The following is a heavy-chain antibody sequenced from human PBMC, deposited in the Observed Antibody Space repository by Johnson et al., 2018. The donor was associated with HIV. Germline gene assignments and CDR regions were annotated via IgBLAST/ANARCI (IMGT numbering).Heavy chain of an antibody. CDR2: IHSGGST. D-gene: IGHD3-16*01. Sequence: VQLVESGGGLIQPGGSLRLSCAVFGFTVSRNYMSWVRQAPGKGMEWVSVIHSGGSTYYADSVKGRFTISRDNSKNTLYLQMNSLRAEDTAVYYCARRGRRADDAFDIWGQGTMVTVSS. CDR1: GFTVSRNY. CDR3: ARRGRRADDAFDI. V-gene: IGHV3-66*03. J-gene: IGHJ3*02.